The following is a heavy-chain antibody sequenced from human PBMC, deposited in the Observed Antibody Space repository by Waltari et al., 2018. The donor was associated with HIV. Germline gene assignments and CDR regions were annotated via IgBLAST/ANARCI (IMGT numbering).Heavy chain of an antibody. CDR1: GYSFTSYW. J-gene: IGHJ4*02. CDR3: ARGYYYDSSGYYYDY. Sequence: EVQLVQSGAEVKKPGESLKISCTGSGYSFTSYWIGWVRQMPGKGLEWVGIIYPGDSDTRYSPSFQGQVTISADKSISTAYLQWSSLKASDTAMYYCARGYYYDSSGYYYDYWGQGTLVTVSS. CDR2: IYPGDSDT. D-gene: IGHD3-22*01. V-gene: IGHV5-51*01.